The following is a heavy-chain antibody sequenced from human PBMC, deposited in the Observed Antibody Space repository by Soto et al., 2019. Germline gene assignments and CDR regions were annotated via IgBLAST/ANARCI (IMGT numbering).Heavy chain of an antibody. V-gene: IGHV1-18*01. Sequence: QVQLVQSGAEVKKPGASVKVSCKASGYTFTSYGISWVRQAPGQGLEWMGWISAYNGNTNYAQKLQGRVTMTTDTHMRTDYMELRSMRFEDTAVYYCARSISGYIPHFDYWGQGTLVTVSS. D-gene: IGHD3-22*01. CDR1: GYTFTSYG. CDR3: ARSISGYIPHFDY. CDR2: ISAYNGNT. J-gene: IGHJ4*02.